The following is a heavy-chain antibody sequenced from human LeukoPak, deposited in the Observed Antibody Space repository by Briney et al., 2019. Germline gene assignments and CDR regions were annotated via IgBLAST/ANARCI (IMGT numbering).Heavy chain of an antibody. CDR1: GGSISSSSCY. J-gene: IGHJ4*02. CDR2: IYYSGST. V-gene: IGHV4-39*01. CDR3: ARLVYVCKQRYSSGWYWLDY. D-gene: IGHD6-19*01. Sequence: SETLSLTCTVSGGSISSSSCYWGWLRQPPGKGLEWTVSIYYSGSTYYNPYLKRLLTISVDTTKNQFSLKLSSVTAADTAVCYCARLVYVCKQRYSSGWYWLDYWGQGSLAAVCS.